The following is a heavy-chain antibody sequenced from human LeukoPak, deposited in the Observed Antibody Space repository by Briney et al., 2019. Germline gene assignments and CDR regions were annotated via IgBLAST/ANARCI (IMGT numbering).Heavy chain of an antibody. CDR2: ISGSGGST. V-gene: IGHV3-23*01. Sequence: SGGSLRLSCAASGFTFSSYAMSWVRQAPGKGLEWVSAISGSGGSTYYADSVKGRFTISRDNSKNTLYLQMNSLRAEDTAVYFCAKDLLNDGSGSYNDYWGQGTLVTVSS. J-gene: IGHJ4*02. CDR3: AKDLLNDGSGSYNDY. CDR1: GFTFSSYA. D-gene: IGHD3-10*01.